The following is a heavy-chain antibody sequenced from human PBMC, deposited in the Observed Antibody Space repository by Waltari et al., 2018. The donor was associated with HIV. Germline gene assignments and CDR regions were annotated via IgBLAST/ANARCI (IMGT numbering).Heavy chain of an antibody. CDR3: ARQMTFYDALDI. CDR2: IYPNSGDT. J-gene: IGHJ3*02. CDR1: GYTFTDYY. Sequence: QVQLVQSGAEVRKPGASVKVSCNTSGYTFTDYYIHWVRQAPGQGPEWMGWIYPNSGDTHFAEKFQGRVTLTRDTSIRTAYVEVSNLRSDDTAVYYCARQMTFYDALDIWGQGTMVSVSS. V-gene: IGHV1-2*02.